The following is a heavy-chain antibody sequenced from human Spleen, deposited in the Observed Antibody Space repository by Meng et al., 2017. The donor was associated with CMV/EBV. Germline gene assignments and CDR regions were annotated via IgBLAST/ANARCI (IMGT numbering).Heavy chain of an antibody. D-gene: IGHD3/OR15-3a*01. J-gene: IGHJ3*02. CDR2: INHSGSI. CDR1: GGSFSGYY. V-gene: IGHV4-34*01. CDR3: ARDTYDYWSDYPVGAFDI. Sequence: SETLSLTCAVYGGSFSGYYWSWIRQPPGKGLEWIGEINHSGSINYNPSLKSRVTISVDTSKNQFSLNLRSVTAADTAVYYCARDTYDYWSDYPVGAFDIWGQGTMVTVSS.